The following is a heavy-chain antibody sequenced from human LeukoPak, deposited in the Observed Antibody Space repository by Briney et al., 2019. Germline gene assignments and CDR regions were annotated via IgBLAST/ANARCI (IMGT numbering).Heavy chain of an antibody. CDR1: GFTFSSYG. Sequence: PGGSLRLSCAASGFTFSSYGMHWVRQAPGKGLEWVAVISYDGSNKYYADSVKGRFTISRDNSKNTLYLQMNSLRAEDTAVYYCAKDAPMLVRGVIVSSGYFDYWGQGTLVTVSS. V-gene: IGHV3-30*18. J-gene: IGHJ4*02. CDR3: AKDAPMLVRGVIVSSGYFDY. D-gene: IGHD3-10*01. CDR2: ISYDGSNK.